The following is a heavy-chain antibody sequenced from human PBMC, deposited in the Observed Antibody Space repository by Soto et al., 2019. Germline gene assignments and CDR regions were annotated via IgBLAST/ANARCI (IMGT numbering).Heavy chain of an antibody. CDR3: ARAYGHF. J-gene: IGHJ4*02. V-gene: IGHV4-59*03. CDR1: GGSISNYY. Sequence: SETLSLTCTVSGGSISNYYWSWFRQTPGKEIEWIGYVHDSWVSNYNPSLKNRVAISLDTSKSQFSLKLTSVTSSDTAVSSCARAYGHFWREATLVTVSS. D-gene: IGHD3-16*01. CDR2: VHDSWVS.